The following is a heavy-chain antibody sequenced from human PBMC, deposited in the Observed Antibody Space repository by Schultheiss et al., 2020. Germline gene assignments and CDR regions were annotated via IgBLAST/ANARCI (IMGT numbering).Heavy chain of an antibody. CDR3: ARVDYRYYGMDV. CDR1: GFTFSSYA. D-gene: IGHD3-16*01. CDR2: IKQDGSEK. J-gene: IGHJ6*02. V-gene: IGHV3-7*01. Sequence: GGSLRLSCAASGFTFSSYAMHCVRQAPGKGLEWVANIKQDGSEKYYVDSVKGRFTISRDNAKNSLYLQMNSLRAEDTAVYYCARVDYRYYGMDVWGQGTTVTVSS.